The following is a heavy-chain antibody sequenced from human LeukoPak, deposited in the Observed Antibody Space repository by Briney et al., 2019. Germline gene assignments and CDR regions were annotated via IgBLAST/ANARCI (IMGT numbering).Heavy chain of an antibody. V-gene: IGHV4-38-2*02. J-gene: IGHJ4*02. CDR3: AGVFGDLPIDY. D-gene: IGHD3-10*01. CDR1: GYSISSGYY. Sequence: SETLSLTCTVSGYSISSGYYWGWIRQPPGKGLEWIGSIYHSGSTYYNPSLKSRVTISVDTSKNQFSLKLSSVTAADTAVYYCAGVFGDLPIDYWGQGTLVTVSS. CDR2: IYHSGST.